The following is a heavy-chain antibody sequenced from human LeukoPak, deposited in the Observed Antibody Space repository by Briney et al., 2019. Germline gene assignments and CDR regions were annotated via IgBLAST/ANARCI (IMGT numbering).Heavy chain of an antibody. V-gene: IGHV4-34*01. J-gene: IGHJ4*02. D-gene: IGHD2-2*01. CDR3: ARVLSGVVVPPTRGDYLDS. Sequence: PSETLSLTCAVYSGSFSGYYWSWIRQPPGKGLERLGEINHSESTNYNPSLKSRVTISVDTSKNQFSLKLTSVTAADTAVYYCARVLSGVVVPPTRGDYLDSWGQGTVVTVSS. CDR1: SGSFSGYY. CDR2: INHSEST.